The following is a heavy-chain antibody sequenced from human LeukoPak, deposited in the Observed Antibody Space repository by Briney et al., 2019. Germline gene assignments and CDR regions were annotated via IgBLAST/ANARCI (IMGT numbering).Heavy chain of an antibody. Sequence: PSETLSPTCAVYGGSFSGYYWSWIRQPPGKGLEWIGEINHSGSTNYNPSLKSRVTISVDTSKNQFSLKLSSVTAADTAVYYCARGSLLYYYDSSGYSDYWGQGTLVTVSS. V-gene: IGHV4-34*01. CDR1: GGSFSGYY. J-gene: IGHJ4*02. CDR3: ARGSLLYYYDSSGYSDY. CDR2: INHSGST. D-gene: IGHD3-22*01.